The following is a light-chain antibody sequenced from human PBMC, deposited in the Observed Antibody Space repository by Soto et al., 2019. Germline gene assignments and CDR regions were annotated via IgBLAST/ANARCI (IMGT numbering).Light chain of an antibody. CDR3: QSADSSGTYHVV. J-gene: IGLJ2*01. CDR1: ALPKQY. CDR2: KDS. V-gene: IGLV3-25*03. Sequence: SYELTQPPSVSVSPGQTARITCSGDALPKQYAYWYQQKPGQAPVLVIYKDSERPSGIPERFSGSSSGTTVTLTISGVQAEDEADHYCQSADSSGTYHVVFGGGTKLTVL.